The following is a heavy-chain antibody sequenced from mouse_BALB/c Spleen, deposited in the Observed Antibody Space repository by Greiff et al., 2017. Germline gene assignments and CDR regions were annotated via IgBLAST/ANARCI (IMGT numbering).Heavy chain of an antibody. CDR2: ISSGGST. J-gene: IGHJ3*01. Sequence: EVQLVESGGGLVKPGGSLKLSCAASGFTFSSYAMSWVRQTPEKRLEWVASISSGGSTYYPDSVKGRFTISRDNARNILYLQMSSLRSEDTAMYDCARGRDGYYAGFAYWGQGTLVTVSA. CDR3: ARGRDGYYAGFAY. V-gene: IGHV5-6-5*01. CDR1: GFTFSSYA. D-gene: IGHD2-3*01.